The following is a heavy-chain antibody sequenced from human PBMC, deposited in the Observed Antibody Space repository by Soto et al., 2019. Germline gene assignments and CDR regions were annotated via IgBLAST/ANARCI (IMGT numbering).Heavy chain of an antibody. Sequence: PSETLSLTCTVSGGSISSYYWSWIRQPPGKGLEWIGYIYYSGSTNYNPSLKSRVTISVDTSKNQFSLKLSSVTAADTAVYYCARDLGYSNFDDWGQGTLVTVSS. CDR1: GGSISSYY. V-gene: IGHV4-59*12. D-gene: IGHD6-13*01. CDR3: ARDLGYSNFDD. CDR2: IYYSGST. J-gene: IGHJ4*02.